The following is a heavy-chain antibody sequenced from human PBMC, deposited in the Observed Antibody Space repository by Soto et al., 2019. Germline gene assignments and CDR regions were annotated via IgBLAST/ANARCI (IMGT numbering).Heavy chain of an antibody. CDR3: ARARITMVREVIKYNMDV. Sequence: HSETLSLTCTVSGGSISTYYWSWIRRPPGKGLEWIGYIYNSGSTHSNPSLQSRVTISVDTSKNQFSLKLSSVTAADTAIYYCARARITMVREVIKYNMDVWGQGTTVTVS. CDR2: IYNSGST. J-gene: IGHJ6*02. V-gene: IGHV4-59*01. D-gene: IGHD3-10*01. CDR1: GGSISTYY.